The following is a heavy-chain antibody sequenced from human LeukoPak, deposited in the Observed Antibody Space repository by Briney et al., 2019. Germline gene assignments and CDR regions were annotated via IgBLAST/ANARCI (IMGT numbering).Heavy chain of an antibody. J-gene: IGHJ5*02. V-gene: IGHV4-30-2*01. CDR3: VRGSSGAFAP. CDR1: GGAITTGGYS. Sequence: SQTLSLTCAVYGGAITTGGYSWSWLWQPPGTDLEWLGSMYHSGSTYYNPSLSSRVTISVDRSKNQFSLKLSSVTAADTPVYYCVRGSSGAFAPWGQGTLVTASS. CDR2: MYHSGST.